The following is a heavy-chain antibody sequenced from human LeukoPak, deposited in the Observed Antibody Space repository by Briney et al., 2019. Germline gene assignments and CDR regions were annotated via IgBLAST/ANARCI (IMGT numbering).Heavy chain of an antibody. V-gene: IGHV4-4*08. CDR2: IHSTGTT. J-gene: IGHJ4*02. CDR1: GASISRHY. D-gene: IGHD3-16*02. CDR3: ARSEYVWGGYRLDF. Sequence: PSETLSLTCFVSGASISRHYWTWMRHTPGQGLHWIGYIHSTGTTNYNPSLKSRVTMSLDTSKNQFSLRLNSVAAADTAVYYCARSEYVWGGYRLDFWGQGALITVSS.